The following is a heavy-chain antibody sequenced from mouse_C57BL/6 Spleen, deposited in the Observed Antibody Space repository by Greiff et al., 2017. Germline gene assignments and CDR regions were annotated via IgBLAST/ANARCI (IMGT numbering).Heavy chain of an antibody. J-gene: IGHJ4*01. Sequence: VQRVESGPGLVQPSQSLSITCTVSGFSLTSSGVHWVRQSPGKGLEWLGVIWSGGSTDYNAAFISRLSISKNNSKSQVFFKMTSLQADDTAIYYCARKGGTRYAMDYGGQGTSVTVSS. D-gene: IGHD3-3*01. CDR2: IWSGGST. V-gene: IGHV2-2*01. CDR1: GFSLTSSG. CDR3: ARKGGTRYAMDY.